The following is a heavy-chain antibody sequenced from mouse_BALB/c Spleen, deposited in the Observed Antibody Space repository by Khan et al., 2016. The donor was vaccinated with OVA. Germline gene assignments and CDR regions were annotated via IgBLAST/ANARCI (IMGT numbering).Heavy chain of an antibody. CDR2: MFPGDGST. Sequence: QVQLKQSGAELVKPGASVKLSCKASGYTFTSYDINWVRQRPEQGLEWIGWMFPGDGSTKYNENFKGKATLTTAKSSSTAYMQLSRLTSEDSGAYCCARGGYGGFAYWGQGTLVTVSA. J-gene: IGHJ3*01. CDR3: ARGGYGGFAY. D-gene: IGHD2-14*01. CDR1: GYTFTSYD. V-gene: IGHV1-85*01.